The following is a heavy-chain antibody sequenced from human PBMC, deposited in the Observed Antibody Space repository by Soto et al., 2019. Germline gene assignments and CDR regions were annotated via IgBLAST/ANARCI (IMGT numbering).Heavy chain of an antibody. CDR2: ISGSGSST. J-gene: IGHJ4*02. V-gene: IGHV3-23*01. D-gene: IGHD3-3*01. Sequence: EVQLLESGGGLVQPGGSLRLSCEASGFTFSNYAMGWVRQAPGNGLEWVSTISGSGSSTYYTDSVKDRVTISIDNSKNTLYQKMNTLRAEDTAIYYCAKDVRSGTSCRTFESWGQGTLVTVSS. CDR3: AKDVRSGTSCRTFES. CDR1: GFTFSNYA.